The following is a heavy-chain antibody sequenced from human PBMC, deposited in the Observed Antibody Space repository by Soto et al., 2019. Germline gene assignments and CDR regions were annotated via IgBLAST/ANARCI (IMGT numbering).Heavy chain of an antibody. CDR2: IYPGDSDT. D-gene: IGHD3-3*01. CDR3: ARGPFLEWLLHLNDPGFDY. V-gene: IGHV5-51*01. Sequence: PGESLKISCKGSGYSFTSYWIGWVRQMPGKGLEWMGIIYPGDSDTRYSPSFQGQVTISADKSISTAYLQWSSLKASDTAMYYCARGPFLEWLLHLNDPGFDYWGQGTLVTVSS. CDR1: GYSFTSYW. J-gene: IGHJ4*02.